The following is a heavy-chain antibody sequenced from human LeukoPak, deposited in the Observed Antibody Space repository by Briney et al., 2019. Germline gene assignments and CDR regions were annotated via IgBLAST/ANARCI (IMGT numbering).Heavy chain of an antibody. CDR3: ARVPYYYDSSGYRIHYYGMDV. J-gene: IGHJ6*02. D-gene: IGHD3-22*01. CDR1: GFTVSSNY. V-gene: IGHV3-53*01. CDR2: IYSGGST. Sequence: GGSLRLSCAASGFTVSSNYMSWVRQAPGKGLEWVSVIYSGGSTYYADSVKGRLTISRDNSKNTLYLQMNSLRAEDTAVYYCARVPYYYDSSGYRIHYYGMDVWGQGTTVTVSS.